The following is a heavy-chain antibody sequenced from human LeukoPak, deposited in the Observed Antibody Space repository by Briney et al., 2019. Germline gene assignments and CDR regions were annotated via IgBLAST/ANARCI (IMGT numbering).Heavy chain of an antibody. Sequence: PSETLSLTCTVSGGSISSGGYYWSWNRQHPGKGLEWIGYIYYSGSTYYNPSLKSRVTISVDTSKNQFSLKLSSVTAADTAVYYCARTAVGPEYYFDYWGQGTLVTVSS. CDR3: ARTAVGPEYYFDY. V-gene: IGHV4-31*03. J-gene: IGHJ4*02. CDR2: IYYSGST. CDR1: GGSISSGGYY. D-gene: IGHD1-14*01.